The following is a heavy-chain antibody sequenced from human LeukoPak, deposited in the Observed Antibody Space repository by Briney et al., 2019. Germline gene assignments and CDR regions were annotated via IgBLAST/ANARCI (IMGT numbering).Heavy chain of an antibody. J-gene: IGHJ5*02. Sequence: GRSLRLSCAASGFTFSSYGMHWVRQAPGKGLEWVAVIWYDGSNKYYADSVKGRFTISRDNSKNTLYLQMNSLRAEDTAVYYCVRDGGRAANWFDPWGQGTLVTVSS. CDR1: GFTFSSYG. CDR3: VRDGGRAANWFDP. D-gene: IGHD3-16*01. V-gene: IGHV3-33*01. CDR2: IWYDGSNK.